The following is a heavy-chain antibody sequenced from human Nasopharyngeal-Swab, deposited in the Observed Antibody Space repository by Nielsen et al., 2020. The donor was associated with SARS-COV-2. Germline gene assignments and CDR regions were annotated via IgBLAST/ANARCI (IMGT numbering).Heavy chain of an antibody. D-gene: IGHD6-13*01. J-gene: IGHJ4*02. V-gene: IGHV4-61*02. CDR3: ARVRFIGSSWRGGDFDY. CDR1: GGSISSGSYY. Sequence: SETLSLTCTVSGGSISSGSYYWSWIRQPAGKGLEWIGRIYTSGSTNYNPSLKSRVTISVDTSKNQFSLKLSSVTAADTAVYYCARVRFIGSSWRGGDFDYWGQGTLVTVSS. CDR2: IYTSGST.